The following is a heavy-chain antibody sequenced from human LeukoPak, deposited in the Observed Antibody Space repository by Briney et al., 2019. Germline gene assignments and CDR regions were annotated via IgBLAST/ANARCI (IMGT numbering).Heavy chain of an antibody. D-gene: IGHD5-18*01. V-gene: IGHV3-64*04. Sequence: GGSLRLSCSASGFTFSSYAMHWVRQAPGKGLEYVSGVTSNGGSTDYADAVKGRFTISRDNSKNTLYLQMNSLRAEDTAVYYCAKAEEGTGIVRGYLDYWGQGTLVTVSS. CDR2: VTSNGGST. CDR3: AKAEEGTGIVRGYLDY. CDR1: GFTFSSYA. J-gene: IGHJ4*02.